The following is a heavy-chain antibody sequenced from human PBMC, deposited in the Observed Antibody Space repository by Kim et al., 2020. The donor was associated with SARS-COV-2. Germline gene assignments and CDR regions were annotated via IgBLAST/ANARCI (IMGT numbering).Heavy chain of an antibody. Sequence: GVSLRLSCAASGFTFDDYAMHWVRQAPGKGLEWVSGISWNSGSIGYADSVKGRFTISRDNAKNSLYLQMNSLRAEDTALYYCAKAEYYDYVWGSYRYDY. V-gene: IGHV3-9*01. CDR3: AKAEYYDYVWGSYRYDY. J-gene: IGHJ6*01. CDR2: ISWNSGSI. CDR1: GFTFDDYA. D-gene: IGHD3-16*02.